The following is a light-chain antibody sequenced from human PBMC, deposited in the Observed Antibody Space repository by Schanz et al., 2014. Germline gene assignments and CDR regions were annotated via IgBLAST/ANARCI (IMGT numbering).Light chain of an antibody. V-gene: IGLV1-40*01. CDR1: GSNIGAGYA. J-gene: IGLJ2*01. CDR2: GDY. CDR3: SSYTSSSTVV. Sequence: QSVLTQPPSVSGAPGQRATISCTGSGSNIGAGYAVHWYQQDPGAAPKLLIYGDYNRPSGVPDRFSGSKSGTSAYLAITGLQAEDEADYYCSSYTSSSTVVFGGGTKLTVL.